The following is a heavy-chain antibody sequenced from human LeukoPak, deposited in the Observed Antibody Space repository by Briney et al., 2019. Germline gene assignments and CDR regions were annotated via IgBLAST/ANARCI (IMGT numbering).Heavy chain of an antibody. Sequence: PGGSLRLSCAASGFTISSNYMSWVRQAQGAGLEWVSVIYSCGSTYYADSVNVRFTISRDNSKNTLYLQMNSLRAEDTAVYYWAREGAVRGVMYGMDVWGQGTTVTVSS. CDR1: GFTISSNY. J-gene: IGHJ6*02. CDR2: IYSCGST. V-gene: IGHV3-53*01. D-gene: IGHD3-10*01. CDR3: AREGAVRGVMYGMDV.